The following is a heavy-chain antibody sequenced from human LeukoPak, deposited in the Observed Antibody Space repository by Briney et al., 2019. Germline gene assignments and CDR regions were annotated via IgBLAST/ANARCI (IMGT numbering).Heavy chain of an antibody. Sequence: ESLKISCKGSGYSFTNYWIGWVRQMPGKGLEWMGIIYPGGSETRYSPSFQGQVTISADKSITTPYLQWGSLKASDTAIYYCARTPGGDYFDHWGQGTLVTVPS. J-gene: IGHJ4*02. CDR3: ARTPGGDYFDH. V-gene: IGHV5-51*01. D-gene: IGHD3-16*01. CDR1: GYSFTNYW. CDR2: IYPGGSET.